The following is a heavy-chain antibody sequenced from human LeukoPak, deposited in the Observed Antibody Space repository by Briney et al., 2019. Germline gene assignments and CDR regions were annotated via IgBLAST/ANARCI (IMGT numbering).Heavy chain of an antibody. V-gene: IGHV1-69*13. CDR2: IIPIFGTA. J-gene: IGHJ4*02. D-gene: IGHD3-16*02. CDR3: ARTSYDYVWGSYRLFDH. Sequence: ASVKVSCKASGGTFSSYAISWVRQAPGQGLEWMGGIIPIFGTANYAQKFQGRVTITADESTSTAYMELSSLRSEDTAVYYCARTSYDYVWGSYRLFDHWGQGTLVTVSS. CDR1: GGTFSSYA.